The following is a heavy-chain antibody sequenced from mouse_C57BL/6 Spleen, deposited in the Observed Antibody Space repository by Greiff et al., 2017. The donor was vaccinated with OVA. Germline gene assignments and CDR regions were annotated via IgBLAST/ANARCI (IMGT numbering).Heavy chain of an antibody. CDR1: GFSLTSYG. Sequence: QVQLKESGPGLVAPSQSLSITCTVSGFSLTSYGVHWVRQPPGKGLEWLVVIWSDGSTTYNSALKSRLSISKDNSKSQVVLNMNSLQTDDTTMYYGAREGTTIVTTCSFAYWGQGTLVTVSA. V-gene: IGHV2-6*03. CDR3: AREGTTIVTTCSFAY. J-gene: IGHJ3*01. D-gene: IGHD2-5*01. CDR2: IWSDGST.